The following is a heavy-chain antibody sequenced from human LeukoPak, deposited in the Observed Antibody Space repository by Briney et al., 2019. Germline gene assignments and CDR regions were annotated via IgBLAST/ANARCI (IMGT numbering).Heavy chain of an antibody. CDR3: ARDFYGGNSGAPTFDY. J-gene: IGHJ4*02. D-gene: IGHD4-23*01. Sequence: GGSLRLSCAASGFDFWVRQAPGKGLEWVAVISYDGSNKYYADSVKGRFTISRDNSKNTLYLQMNSLRAEDTAVYYCARDFYGGNSGAPTFDYWGQGTLVTVSS. CDR1: GFDF. CDR2: ISYDGSNK. V-gene: IGHV3-30-3*01.